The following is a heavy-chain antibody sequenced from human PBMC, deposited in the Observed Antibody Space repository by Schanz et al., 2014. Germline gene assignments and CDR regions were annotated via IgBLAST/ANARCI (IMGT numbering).Heavy chain of an antibody. CDR3: ARDRGYCSGGSCLTFDY. D-gene: IGHD2-15*01. J-gene: IGHJ4*02. CDR1: EFTFSSYK. Sequence: QVQLVESGGGVVQPGRSLRLSCAASEFTFSSYKMNWVRQAPGKGLEWVAVISYDGSNKYYADSVKGRFTISRDNSKNTLYLQMNTLRAEDTAVYYCARDRGYCSGGSCLTFDYWGQGTLXTVSS. CDR2: ISYDGSNK. V-gene: IGHV3-30-3*01.